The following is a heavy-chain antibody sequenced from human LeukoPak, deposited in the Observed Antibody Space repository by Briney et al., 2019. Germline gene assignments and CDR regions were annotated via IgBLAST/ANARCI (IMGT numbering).Heavy chain of an antibody. J-gene: IGHJ3*02. CDR1: GGTFSSYA. CDR3: ARDATYYYDTGFLVASPTFDFDI. Sequence: SVKVSCKASGGTFSSYAISWVRQAPGQGLEWMGRIIPIFDTANYAQKFQGRVTITTDESTSTAYMELSSLRSEDTAVYYCARDATYYYDTGFLVASPTFDFDIWGQGTMVTVSS. D-gene: IGHD3-22*01. V-gene: IGHV1-69*05. CDR2: IIPIFDTA.